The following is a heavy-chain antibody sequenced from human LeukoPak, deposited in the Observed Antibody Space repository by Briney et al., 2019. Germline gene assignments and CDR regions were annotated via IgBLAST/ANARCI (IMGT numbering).Heavy chain of an antibody. J-gene: IGHJ3*02. CDR2: IIPIFGTA. CDR1: GGTFSSYA. CDR3: ARSRGYSYGSRRDAFDI. Sequence: ASVKVSCRASGGTFSSYAISWVRQAPGQGLEWMGGIIPIFGTANYAQKFQGRVTITADESTSTAYMELSSLRSEDTAVYYCARSRGYSYGSRRDAFDIWGQGTMVTVSS. V-gene: IGHV1-69*13. D-gene: IGHD5-18*01.